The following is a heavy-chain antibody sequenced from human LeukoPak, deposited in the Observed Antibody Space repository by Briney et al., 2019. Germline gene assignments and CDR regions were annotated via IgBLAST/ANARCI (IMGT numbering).Heavy chain of an antibody. V-gene: IGHV1-58*02. J-gene: IGHJ4*02. Sequence: SVKVSCKTSGFTFTKSAIQWVRQARGQRLEWIGWIGAGSGKPHHARNFQERVTFTRELSTTTAYMELSSLRSEDTAVYYCASDGEGLSNTWYRAGLWGQGTLVTVSS. CDR2: IGAGSGKP. CDR3: ASDGEGLSNTWYRAGL. D-gene: IGHD6-13*01. CDR1: GFTFTKSA.